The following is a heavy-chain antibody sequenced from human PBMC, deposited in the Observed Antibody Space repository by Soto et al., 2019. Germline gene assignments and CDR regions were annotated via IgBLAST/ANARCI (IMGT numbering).Heavy chain of an antibody. CDR3: ARHTSGWHYYDY. CDR2: ISYDGSNK. CDR1: WGNIVGFG. V-gene: IGHV3-30*03. Sequence: RLLRDSCGAFWGNIVGFGMHRVSKAPGKGLEWVAVISYDGSNKYYADSVKGRFTISRDNSKNTLYLQMNSLRAEDTAVYYCARHTSGWHYYDYWGQGTPVTVS. D-gene: IGHD6-19*01. J-gene: IGHJ4*02.